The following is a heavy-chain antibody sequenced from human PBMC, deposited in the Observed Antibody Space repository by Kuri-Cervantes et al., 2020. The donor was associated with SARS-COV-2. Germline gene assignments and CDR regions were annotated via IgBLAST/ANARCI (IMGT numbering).Heavy chain of an antibody. CDR1: GGTFSSYA. J-gene: IGHJ4*02. D-gene: IGHD1-26*01. Sequence: SVKVSCKASGGTFSSYAISWVRQAPGQGLEWMGGIIPIFGTANYEQKFQGRVTITADESTSTAYMELSSLRSEDTAVYYCASKKFSGTLSAFNYWGKGTLVTVSS. CDR3: ASKKFSGTLSAFNY. CDR2: IIPIFGTA. V-gene: IGHV1-69*13.